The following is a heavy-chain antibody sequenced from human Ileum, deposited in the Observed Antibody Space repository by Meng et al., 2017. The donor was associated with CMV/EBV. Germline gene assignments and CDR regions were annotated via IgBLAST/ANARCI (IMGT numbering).Heavy chain of an antibody. CDR1: GFIFSTYT. CDR2: ISGSSTTT. D-gene: IGHD1-26*01. V-gene: IGHV3-21*02. J-gene: IGHJ4*02. Sequence: EVELVESGGGLGKPGGSLGLSCAASGFIFSTYTMNWVRQAPGEGLEWVSAISGSSTTTYYADSVRGRFTISRDNSENTLFLQMSSLRVEDTAVYYCVGVGAPGGQGTLVTVSS. CDR3: VGVGAP.